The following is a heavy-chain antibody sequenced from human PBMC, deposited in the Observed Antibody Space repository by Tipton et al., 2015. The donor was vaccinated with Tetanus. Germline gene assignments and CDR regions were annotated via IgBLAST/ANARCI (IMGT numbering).Heavy chain of an antibody. CDR3: ARTSGYLYSSY. CDR1: GGSISSFY. CDR2: IDYFGTT. Sequence: TLSLTCTVSGGSISSFYWYWIRQPPGKGLEWIGYIDYFGTTKYNPSLKSRVAMSVDTSKNRLSLKLSSVTSADTAVYYCARTSGYLYSSYWGQGTLVTVSS. J-gene: IGHJ1*01. D-gene: IGHD3-3*01. V-gene: IGHV4-59*01.